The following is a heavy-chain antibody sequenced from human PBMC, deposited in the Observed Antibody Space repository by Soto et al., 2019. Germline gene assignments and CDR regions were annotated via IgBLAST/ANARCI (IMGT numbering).Heavy chain of an antibody. CDR2: MNPNSGNT. CDR3: ARTRVLDSGYDVGY. Sequence: ASVKVSCTASGYTFTSYDINWVRQATGQGLEWMGWMNPNSGNTGYAQKFQGRVTMTRNTSISTAYMELSSLRSEDTAVYYCARTRVLDSGYDVGYWGQGTLVTVSS. J-gene: IGHJ4*02. D-gene: IGHD5-12*01. V-gene: IGHV1-8*01. CDR1: GYTFTSYD.